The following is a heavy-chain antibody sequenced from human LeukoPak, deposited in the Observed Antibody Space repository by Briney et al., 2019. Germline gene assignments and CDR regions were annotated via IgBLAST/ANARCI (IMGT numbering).Heavy chain of an antibody. CDR2: MHGGNGNT. CDR3: AREGSYCVGGDCYSFDF. D-gene: IGHD2-21*02. V-gene: IGHV1-2*02. J-gene: IGHJ4*02. CDR1: GYKFISHY. Sequence: GASVRVSCKASGYKFISHYLQWVRQAPGLGPEWMGWMHGGNGNTRYAEKFEGRVTMTRDTSTSTAYMDLSRLTSDDTAVYYCAREGSYCVGGDCYSFDFWGQGTLVTVSP.